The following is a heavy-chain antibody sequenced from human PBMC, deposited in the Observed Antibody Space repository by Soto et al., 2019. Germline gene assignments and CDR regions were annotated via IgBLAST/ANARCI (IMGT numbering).Heavy chain of an antibody. D-gene: IGHD3-10*01. J-gene: IGHJ5*02. CDR1: GFTFSDYY. V-gene: IGHV3-11*01. Sequence: GGSLRLSCAASGFTFSDYYMSWIRQAPGKGLEWVSYISGSGSTIYYADSVKGRFTISRDNAKNSLYLQMNSLRAEDTAVYYCARARGLLWFGELLKNWFDPWGQGTLVTVSS. CDR3: ARARGLLWFGELLKNWFDP. CDR2: ISGSGSTI.